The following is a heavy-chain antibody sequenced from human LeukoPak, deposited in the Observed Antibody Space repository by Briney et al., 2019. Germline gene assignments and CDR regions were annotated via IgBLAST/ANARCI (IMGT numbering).Heavy chain of an antibody. V-gene: IGHV3-30*18. D-gene: IGHD3-22*01. Sequence: GGSLRLSCAASGFTFSNYSMHWVRQAPGKGLEWVASVSYDGSDKNYADSVKGRFTISRDNSDNTLYLQMNSLGAEDTAVYYCAKASSYDSSGYYYYFDYWGQGTLVTVSS. CDR2: VSYDGSDK. J-gene: IGHJ4*02. CDR1: GFTFSNYS. CDR3: AKASSYDSSGYYYYFDY.